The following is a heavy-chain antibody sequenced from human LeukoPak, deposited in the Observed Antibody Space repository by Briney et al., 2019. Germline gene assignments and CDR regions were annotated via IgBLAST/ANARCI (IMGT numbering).Heavy chain of an antibody. Sequence: PGGSLRLSCAASGFIFSDYGIHWVRQAPGKGLEWVAFIRFDESSKYYTDSVKGRFTISRDNSRNTVYLQMNSLRVEDTAVYYCAKEGTASKPSDLDYWGQGTLVTVSS. CDR2: IRFDESSK. J-gene: IGHJ4*02. D-gene: IGHD1/OR15-1a*01. CDR3: AKEGTASKPSDLDY. CDR1: GFIFSDYG. V-gene: IGHV3-30*02.